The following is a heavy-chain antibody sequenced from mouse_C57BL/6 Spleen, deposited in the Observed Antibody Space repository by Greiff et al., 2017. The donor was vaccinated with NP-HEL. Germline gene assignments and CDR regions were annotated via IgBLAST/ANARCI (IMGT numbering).Heavy chain of an antibody. CDR3: ARDSPESPHYYAMDY. Sequence: SGPELVKPGASVKISCKASGYAFSSSWMNWVKQRPGKGLEWIGRIYPGDGDTNYNGKFKGKATLTADKSSSTAYMQLSSLTSEDSAVYFCARDSPESPHYYAMDYWGQGTSVTVSS. J-gene: IGHJ4*01. CDR2: IYPGDGDT. D-gene: IGHD3-2*02. CDR1: GYAFSSSW. V-gene: IGHV1-82*01.